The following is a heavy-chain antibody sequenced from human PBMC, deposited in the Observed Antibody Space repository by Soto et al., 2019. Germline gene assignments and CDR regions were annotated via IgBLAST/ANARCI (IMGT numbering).Heavy chain of an antibody. CDR1: GGSISSGDYY. D-gene: IGHD3-3*01. CDR2: IYYSGST. CDR3: ARDSRNYDFWSGPMGPYYYYGMDV. Sequence: SETLSLTCTVSGGSISSGDYYWSWIRQPPGKGLEWIGYIYYSGSTYYNPSLKSRVTISVDTSKNQFSLKLSSVTAADTAVYYCARDSRNYDFWSGPMGPYYYYGMDVWGQGTTVTVSS. V-gene: IGHV4-30-4*01. J-gene: IGHJ6*02.